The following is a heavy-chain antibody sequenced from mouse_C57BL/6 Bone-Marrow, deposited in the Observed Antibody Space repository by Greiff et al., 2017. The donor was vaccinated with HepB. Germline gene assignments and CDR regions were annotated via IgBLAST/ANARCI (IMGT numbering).Heavy chain of an antibody. D-gene: IGHD1-1*01. CDR3: TLIYYYGSRHWYFDV. J-gene: IGHJ1*03. CDR1: GFNIKDYY. Sequence: VQLQQSGAELVRPGASVKLSCTASGFNIKDYYMHWVKQRPEQGLEWIGRIDPEDGDTEYAPKFQGKATMTADTSSNTAYLQLSSLTSEDTAVYYCTLIYYYGSRHWYFDVWGTGTTVTVSS. V-gene: IGHV14-1*01. CDR2: IDPEDGDT.